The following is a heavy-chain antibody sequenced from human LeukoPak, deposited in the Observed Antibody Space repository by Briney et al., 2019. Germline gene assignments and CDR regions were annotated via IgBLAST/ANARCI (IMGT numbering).Heavy chain of an antibody. CDR1: GYTFTSYY. D-gene: IGHD5-12*01. J-gene: IGHJ4*02. CDR2: INPSGGST. CDR3: ARAPGDIVATIDHFDY. Sequence: GASVKVSCKASGYTFTSYYMHWVRQAPGQGLEWMGIINPSGGSTSYAQKFQGRVTMTRDMSTSTVYMELSSLRSEDTAVYYCARAPGDIVATIDHFDYWGQGTLVTVSS. V-gene: IGHV1-46*01.